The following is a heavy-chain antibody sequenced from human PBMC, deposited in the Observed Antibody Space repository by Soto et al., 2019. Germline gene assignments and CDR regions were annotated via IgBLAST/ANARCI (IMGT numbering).Heavy chain of an antibody. D-gene: IGHD2-15*01. CDR1: GFTFSSYA. V-gene: IGHV3-23*01. CDR3: AKGVGGGYCSGGSCYVAAFDI. J-gene: IGHJ3*02. Sequence: PGGSLRLSCAASGFTFSSYAMSWVRQAPGKGLEWVSAISGSGGSTYYADSVKGRFTISRDNSKNTLYLQMNSLRAEVTAVYYCAKGVGGGYCSGGSCYVAAFDIWGQGTMVTVSS. CDR2: ISGSGGST.